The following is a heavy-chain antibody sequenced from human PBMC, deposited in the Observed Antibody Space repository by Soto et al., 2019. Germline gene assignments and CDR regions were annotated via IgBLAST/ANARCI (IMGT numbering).Heavy chain of an antibody. CDR2: IYHSGST. CDR1: GGSISSGGYS. D-gene: IGHD2-2*01. J-gene: IGHJ4*02. V-gene: IGHV4-30-2*05. CDR3: ARVPPGSTSCCHFDY. Sequence: SETLSLTCAVSGGSISSGGYSWSWIRQPPGKGLEWIGYIYHSGSTYYNPSLKSRVTISVDTSKNQFSLKLSSVTAADTAVYYCARVPPGSTSCCHFDYWGQGTLVTVSS.